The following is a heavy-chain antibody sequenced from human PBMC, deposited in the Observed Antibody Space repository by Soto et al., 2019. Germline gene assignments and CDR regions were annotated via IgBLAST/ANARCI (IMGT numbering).Heavy chain of an antibody. CDR1: GFTFSSYG. D-gene: IGHD5-12*01. V-gene: IGHV3-30*03. CDR2: ISYDGSNK. J-gene: IGHJ4*02. Sequence: QVQLVESGGGVVQPGRSLRLSCAASGFTFSSYGMHWVRQAPGKGLEWVAVISYDGSNKYYADAVKGRFTISRDNSKNSLYAQMNGLRAEDTAVYYCARGWVATIGDYWGQGTLVTVSS. CDR3: ARGWVATIGDY.